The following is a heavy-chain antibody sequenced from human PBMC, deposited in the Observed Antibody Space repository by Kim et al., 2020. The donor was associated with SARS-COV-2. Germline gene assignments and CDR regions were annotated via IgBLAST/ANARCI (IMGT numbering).Heavy chain of an antibody. D-gene: IGHD3-3*01. CDR1: GFTFSGSA. J-gene: IGHJ5*02. V-gene: IGHV3-73*01. CDR2: IRSKANSYAT. CDR3: TRLSGFWSGYGWFDP. Sequence: GGSLRLSCAASGFTFSGSAMHWVRQASGKGLEWVGRIRSKANSYATAYAASVKGRFTISRDDSKNTAYLQMNSLKTEDTAVYYCTRLSGFWSGYGWFDPWGQGTLVTVSS.